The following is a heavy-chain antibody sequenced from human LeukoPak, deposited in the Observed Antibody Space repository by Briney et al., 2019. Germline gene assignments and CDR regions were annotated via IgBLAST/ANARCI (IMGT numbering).Heavy chain of an antibody. CDR2: ISNSGEIT. D-gene: IGHD2-2*01. J-gene: IGHJ4*02. V-gene: IGHV3-23*01. Sequence: GGSLRLSCTASGFPFSDYSMNWVRRTAGKGLEWVSGISNSGEITFYADSVKGRFTISRDNSKNILHLQMVSLRAEDSALYYCAKNKGVPGPRPNYFDYWGQGTLVTVSS. CDR1: GFPFSDYS. CDR3: AKNKGVPGPRPNYFDY.